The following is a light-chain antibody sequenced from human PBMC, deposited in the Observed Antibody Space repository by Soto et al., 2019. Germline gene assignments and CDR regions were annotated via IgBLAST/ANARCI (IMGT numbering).Light chain of an antibody. CDR1: LSISSS. V-gene: IGKV1-5*03. J-gene: IGKJ1*01. CDR3: HHYNSYSEA. CDR2: KAS. Sequence: DIRMTQSPSSQSASVGDRITITCRASLSISSSLNWYQQKPGKAPRLLIYKASTLKSGVPSRFSGSGSGTEFTLTISSLQPDDFATYYCHHYNSYSEAVGQGTKVDIX.